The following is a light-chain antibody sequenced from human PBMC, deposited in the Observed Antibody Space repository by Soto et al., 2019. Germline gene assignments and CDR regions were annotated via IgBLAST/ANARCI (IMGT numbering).Light chain of an antibody. CDR1: QDIRSW. CDR2: AAS. J-gene: IGKJ2*01. V-gene: IGKV1-12*01. Sequence: DIQMTQSPSSVSASVGDRVTITCWASQDIRSWLAWYQHKPGKAPKLLIFAASTLQSGVPSRFSGSGSGTDFTLTISSLQPEDFATYYCQQANSFPYTFGQGTKLDI. CDR3: QQANSFPYT.